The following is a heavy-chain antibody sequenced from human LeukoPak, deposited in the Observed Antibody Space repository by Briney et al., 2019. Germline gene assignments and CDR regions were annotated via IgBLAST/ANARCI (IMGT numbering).Heavy chain of an antibody. J-gene: IGHJ4*02. CDR2: IYHSEST. CDR3: ARHVIAVLGEVYNYYDY. CDR1: GDSITSTSEY. Sequence: SETLSLTCTVSGDSITSTSEYWGWIRHPPRKGLEWIGSIYHSESTYYNPSLRSRVTISSDTSQNQFSLKLSSVTAADTAVYFCARHVIAVLGEVYNYYDYRGQGALVTVSS. V-gene: IGHV4-39*01. D-gene: IGHD3-3*01.